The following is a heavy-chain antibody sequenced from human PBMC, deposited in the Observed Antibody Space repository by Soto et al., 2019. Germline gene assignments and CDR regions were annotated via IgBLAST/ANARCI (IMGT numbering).Heavy chain of an antibody. CDR3: ARDASSTPSERYRPGDYFGF. D-gene: IGHD6-6*01. V-gene: IGHV4-59*01. CDR1: GGSINNYF. CDR2: VYYIGST. Sequence: SETLSLACTVSGGSINNYFWSWIRQPPGGGLEWIGYVYYIGSTSYNPSLKSRVTISVDTSKNQFSLELRSVTAADTAVYYCARDASSTPSERYRPGDYFGFWGQGAPVTVSS. J-gene: IGHJ4*02.